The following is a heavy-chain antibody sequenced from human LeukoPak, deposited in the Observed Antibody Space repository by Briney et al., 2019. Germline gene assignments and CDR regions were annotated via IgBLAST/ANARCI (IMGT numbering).Heavy chain of an antibody. Sequence: PEASVKVFCKASGYTFTGYYMHWVRQAPGQGLEWMGWINPNSGGTNYAQKFQGRVTMTRDTSISTAYMELSRLRSDDTAVYYCASSSPEILLGIIAVASDAFDIWGQGTMVTVSS. CDR2: INPNSGGT. J-gene: IGHJ3*02. V-gene: IGHV1-2*02. CDR3: ASSSPEILLGIIAVASDAFDI. D-gene: IGHD6-19*01. CDR1: GYTFTGYY.